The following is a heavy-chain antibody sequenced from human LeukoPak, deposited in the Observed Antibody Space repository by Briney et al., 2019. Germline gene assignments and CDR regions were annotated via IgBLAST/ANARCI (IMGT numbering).Heavy chain of an antibody. CDR2: IYSGGST. V-gene: IGHV3-53*01. J-gene: IGHJ4*02. CDR3: ARDLNSYDSSASGH. Sequence: GGSLRLSCAASGFTFSSYAMSGVRQAPGKGLEWVSVIYSGGSTYYADSVKGRFSISRDNSKNTLYLQMNSLRAEDTAVYYCARDLNSYDSSASGHWGQGTLVTVSS. CDR1: GFTFSSYA. D-gene: IGHD3-22*01.